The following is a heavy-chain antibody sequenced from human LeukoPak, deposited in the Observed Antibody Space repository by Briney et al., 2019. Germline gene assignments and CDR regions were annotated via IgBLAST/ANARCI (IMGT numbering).Heavy chain of an antibody. Sequence: GASVKVSCKASGYTFTSYYMHWARQAPGQGLEWMGIINPSGGSTSYTQKFQGRVTMTRDTPTTTVYMELSSLRSQDTAVYYCARHKEVGDYYYFDYWGQGTLVTVSS. J-gene: IGHJ4*02. D-gene: IGHD2/OR15-2a*01. V-gene: IGHV1-46*01. CDR2: INPSGGST. CDR3: ARHKEVGDYYYFDY. CDR1: GYTFTSYY.